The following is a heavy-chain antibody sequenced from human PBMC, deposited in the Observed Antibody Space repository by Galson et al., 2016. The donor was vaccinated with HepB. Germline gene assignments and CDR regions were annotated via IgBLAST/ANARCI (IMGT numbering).Heavy chain of an antibody. V-gene: IGHV3-7*01. CDR2: IKSDGSER. Sequence: SLRLSCAASGLSFSGFWMSCVRQAPGKGLEWVANIKSDGSERSYVDSVKGRFTISRDNAENSLYLQMNSLRDEDTTVYYCARDRRGSSGWYYFDFWGQGILVTVSS. CDR1: GLSFSGFW. J-gene: IGHJ4*02. D-gene: IGHD6-19*01. CDR3: ARDRRGSSGWYYFDF.